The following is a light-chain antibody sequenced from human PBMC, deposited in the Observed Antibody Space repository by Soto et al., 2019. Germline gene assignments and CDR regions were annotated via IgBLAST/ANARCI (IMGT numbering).Light chain of an antibody. CDR3: AAWDDSLDGVT. CDR1: SSNIGSNT. CDR2: SNN. J-gene: IGLJ2*01. Sequence: QSVLTQPPSASGTPGQRVTISCSGSSSNIGSNTVNWYQQLPGTAPKLLIYSNNQRPSGVPDRFSGSKYGTSASLAISGLQSEDEADYYCAAWDDSLDGVTFGGGTKLTVL. V-gene: IGLV1-44*01.